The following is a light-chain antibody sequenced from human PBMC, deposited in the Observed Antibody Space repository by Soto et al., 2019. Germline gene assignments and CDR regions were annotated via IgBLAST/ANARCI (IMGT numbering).Light chain of an antibody. CDR1: SGYSNYK. J-gene: IGLJ2*01. CDR2: VGTGGVVV. Sequence: QSVLTQPPSASASLGASVTLTGTLSSGYSNYKVDWYQQRPGKGPRFVMRVGTGGVVVSKGDGIPDRFSVLGSGLNRYLTIRNIQEEDESDYHCGADNGSGSSFVDLVFGGGTKLTVL. CDR3: GADNGSGSSFVDLV. V-gene: IGLV9-49*01.